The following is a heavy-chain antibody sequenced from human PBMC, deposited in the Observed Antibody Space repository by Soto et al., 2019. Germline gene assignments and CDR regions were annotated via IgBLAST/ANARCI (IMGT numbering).Heavy chain of an antibody. CDR2: IYYSGST. J-gene: IGHJ6*03. Sequence: SETLSLTCTVSGGSISSSSYYWGWIRQPPGKGLEWIGSIYYSGSTYYNPSLKSRVTISVDTSKNKLSLKLSSVTAADTAVYYCARHVRGIAAAGPHYYYYYYMDVWGKGTTVTVSS. D-gene: IGHD6-13*01. CDR3: ARHVRGIAAAGPHYYYYYYMDV. V-gene: IGHV4-39*01. CDR1: GGSISSSSYY.